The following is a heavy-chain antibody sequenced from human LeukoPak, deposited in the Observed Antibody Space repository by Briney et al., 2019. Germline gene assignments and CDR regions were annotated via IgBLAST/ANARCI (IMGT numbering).Heavy chain of an antibody. D-gene: IGHD1-26*01. J-gene: IGHJ4*02. V-gene: IGHV4-39*07. CDR3: ARDREAGV. Sequence: SETLSLTCTVSGGSISSSSYYWGWIRQPPGKGLEWIGSIYYSGSTYYNPSLKSRVTISVDTSKNQFSLKLSSVTAADTAVYYCARDREAGVWGQGTLVTVSS. CDR1: GGSISSSSYY. CDR2: IYYSGST.